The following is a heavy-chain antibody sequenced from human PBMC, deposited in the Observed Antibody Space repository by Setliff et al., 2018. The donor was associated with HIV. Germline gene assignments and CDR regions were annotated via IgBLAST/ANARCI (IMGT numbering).Heavy chain of an antibody. J-gene: IGHJ5*02. D-gene: IGHD6-13*01. V-gene: IGHV7-4-1*02. Sequence: ASVKVSCKASGHTFTSYAMNWVRQAPGQGLEWMGWINTNTGNPTYARGFTGRFVFSLDTAVSTAYLQISSLKAEDTAVYYCAREGIAAVYGVWFDPWGQGTLVTVSS. CDR1: GHTFTSYA. CDR2: INTNTGNP. CDR3: AREGIAAVYGVWFDP.